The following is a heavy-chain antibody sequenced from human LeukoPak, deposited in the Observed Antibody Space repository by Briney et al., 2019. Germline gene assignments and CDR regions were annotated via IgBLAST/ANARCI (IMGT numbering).Heavy chain of an antibody. V-gene: IGHV1-69*13. Sequence: GASVKVSCKTSGFTFTDYFIQWVRQAPGQGLEWMGGIIPIFGTANYAQKFQGRVTITADESTSTAYMELSSLRSEDTAVYYCARGPIAAAGRYDAFDIWGQGTTVTVSS. CDR2: IIPIFGTA. CDR3: ARGPIAAAGRYDAFDI. CDR1: GFTFTDYF. D-gene: IGHD6-13*01. J-gene: IGHJ3*02.